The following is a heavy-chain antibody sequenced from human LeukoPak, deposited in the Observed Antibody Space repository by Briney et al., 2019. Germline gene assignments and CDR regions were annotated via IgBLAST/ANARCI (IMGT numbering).Heavy chain of an antibody. V-gene: IGHV4-34*01. D-gene: IGHD3-10*01. CDR2: INHSGST. CDR3: AREVRYYYGSGSSWFDP. CDR1: GGSFSGYY. Sequence: ASETLSLTCAVYGGSFSGYYWSWIRQPPGKGLEWIGEINHSGSTNYNPSLKSRVTISVDTSKNQFSLKLSSVTAADTAVYYCAREVRYYYGSGSSWFDPWGQGTLVTVSS. J-gene: IGHJ5*02.